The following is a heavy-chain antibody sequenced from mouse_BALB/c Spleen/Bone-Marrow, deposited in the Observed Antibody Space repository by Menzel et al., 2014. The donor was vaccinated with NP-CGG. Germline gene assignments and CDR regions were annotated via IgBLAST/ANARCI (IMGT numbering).Heavy chain of an antibody. CDR2: SRNERNDYTT. CDR3: ARDAGRGNFDY. Sequence: EVKVEESGGGLVQPGGSLILSCATSGFAFSDFYMEWVRQPPGKRLEWIAASRNERNDYTTEYSASVKGRFIVSRDTSQSILYLQKNALRAEDTAIYYCARDAGRGNFDYRGQGTTLTVSS. J-gene: IGHJ2*01. CDR1: GFAFSDFY. D-gene: IGHD4-1*01. V-gene: IGHV7-1*02.